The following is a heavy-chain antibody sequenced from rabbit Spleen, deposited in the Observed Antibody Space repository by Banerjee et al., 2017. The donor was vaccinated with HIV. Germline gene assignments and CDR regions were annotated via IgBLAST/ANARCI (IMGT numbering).Heavy chain of an antibody. CDR2: AYAGSSGST. CDR1: GFSFASGYD. V-gene: IGHV1S40*01. J-gene: IGHJ4*01. CDR3: ARDGAGGSYFAL. Sequence: QSLVESGGGLVKPGASLTLTCKASGFSFASGYDMCWVRQAPGKGLEWVACAYAGSSGSTYSATWAKGRFTVSKSSSTTVTLQRTSLTAADTSTYFCARDGAGGSYFALWGPGTLVTVS. D-gene: IGHD8-1*01.